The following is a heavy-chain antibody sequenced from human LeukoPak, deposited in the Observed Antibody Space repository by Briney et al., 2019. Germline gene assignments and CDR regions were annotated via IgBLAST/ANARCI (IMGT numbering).Heavy chain of an antibody. V-gene: IGHV3-33*06. CDR3: AKTRFPRHDAFDI. CDR1: GFTFSSYG. CDR2: IWYDGSNK. Sequence: GRSLRLSCAASGFTFSSYGMHWVRQAPGKGLEWVAVIWYDGSNKYYADSVKGRFTISRDNSKNTLYLQMNSLRAEDTAVYYCAKTRFPRHDAFDIWGQGTMVTVSS. J-gene: IGHJ3*02.